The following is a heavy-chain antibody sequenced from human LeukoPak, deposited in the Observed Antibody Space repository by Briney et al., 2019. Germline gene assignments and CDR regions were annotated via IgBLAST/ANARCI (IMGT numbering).Heavy chain of an antibody. CDR1: GFTFSDFG. J-gene: IGHJ4*02. CDR2: IWYDGSNK. CDR3: ASQDHPGRDY. Sequence: GGSLRLSCAASGFTFSDFGMHWVRQAPGKGLEWVAVIWYDGSNKYYADSVKGRFTISRDNSKNTLYLQMNSLRAEDTAVYYCASQDHPGRDYWGQGTLVTVSS. V-gene: IGHV3-33*08.